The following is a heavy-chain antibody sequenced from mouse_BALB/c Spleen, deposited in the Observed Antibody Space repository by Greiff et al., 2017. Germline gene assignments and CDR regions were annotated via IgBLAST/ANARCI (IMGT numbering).Heavy chain of an antibody. V-gene: IGHV5-17*02. D-gene: IGHD2-4*01. J-gene: IGHJ1*01. CDR1: GFTFSSFG. CDR2: ISSGSSTI. Sequence: DVQLVESGGGLVQPGGSRKLSCAASGFTFSSFGMHWVRQAPEKGLEWVAYISSGSSTIYYADTVKGRFTISRDNPKNTLFLQMTSLRSEDTAMYYCARSAYYDYDEEYFDVWGAGTTVTVSS. CDR3: ARSAYYDYDEEYFDV.